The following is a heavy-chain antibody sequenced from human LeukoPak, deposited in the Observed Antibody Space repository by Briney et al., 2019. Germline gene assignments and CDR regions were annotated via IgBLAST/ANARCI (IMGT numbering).Heavy chain of an antibody. Sequence: ASVKVSCKASGYTFTGYGINRVRQAPGQGLEWMGWISAYNSNTHYAQKFQGRVTMTRDTSISTAYMELSRLRSDDTAVYYCARVSIAAAGRAFDPWGQGTLVTVSS. CDR1: GYTFTGYG. J-gene: IGHJ5*02. V-gene: IGHV1-18*01. CDR3: ARVSIAAAGRAFDP. D-gene: IGHD6-13*01. CDR2: ISAYNSNT.